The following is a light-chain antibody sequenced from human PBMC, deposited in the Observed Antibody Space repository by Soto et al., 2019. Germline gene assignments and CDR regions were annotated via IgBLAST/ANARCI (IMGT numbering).Light chain of an antibody. V-gene: IGKV3-15*01. CDR1: QSVSSN. Sequence: EIVLTQSPATLSASPGERATLSYRASQSVSSNLAWYQQKPGQAPRLLIYGASTRATGIPARFSGSGSGTQFTLTISSLQSEDFALYYCQQYNNWPPLTFGGGTKVDIK. J-gene: IGKJ4*01. CDR2: GAS. CDR3: QQYNNWPPLT.